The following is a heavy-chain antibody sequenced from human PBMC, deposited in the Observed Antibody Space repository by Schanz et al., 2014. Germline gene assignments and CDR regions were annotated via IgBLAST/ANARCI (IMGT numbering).Heavy chain of an antibody. D-gene: IGHD1-1*01. J-gene: IGHJ3*02. CDR2: ISNDGSDE. V-gene: IGHV3-30*04. CDR3: ARDRWDWNNAFDI. Sequence: VQLVESGGHLVQPGGSLRLSCAASGFTFSSYTMHWVRQAPGKGLEWVAVISNDGSDEHYADSVKGRFTISRDNSKNTLYLQMNSLRAEDTAVYYCARDRWDWNNAFDIWGQGTMVTVSS. CDR1: GFTFSSYT.